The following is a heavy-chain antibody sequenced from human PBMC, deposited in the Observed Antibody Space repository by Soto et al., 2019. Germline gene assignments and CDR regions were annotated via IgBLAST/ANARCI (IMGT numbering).Heavy chain of an antibody. CDR1: GFTFSSYA. Sequence: LRLSCSASGFTFSSYAMHWVRQAPGKGLEYVSSISINGGSTHYADSVKGRFTISRDNSRNTQYLQMSSLRADDTAVYYCVKGEFYYDSSAYYPFDSWGQGTLVTVSS. CDR2: ISINGGST. D-gene: IGHD3-22*01. V-gene: IGHV3-64D*06. J-gene: IGHJ4*02. CDR3: VKGEFYYDSSAYYPFDS.